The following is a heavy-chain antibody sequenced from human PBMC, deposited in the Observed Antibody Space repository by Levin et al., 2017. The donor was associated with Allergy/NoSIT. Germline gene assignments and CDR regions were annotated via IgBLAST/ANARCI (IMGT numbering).Heavy chain of an antibody. J-gene: IGHJ5*01. CDR3: ARQTTVFDF. CDR2: IGLGGST. V-gene: IGHV4-34*01. CDR1: GGSFGAYY. Sequence: PSETLSLTCAVSGGSFGAYYWSWIRQTPGKGLEWIGEIGLGGSTTYNPSLASRVTLSIDTSRSQFSLKLTSVTAADTAVYYCARQTTVFDFWSQGALVTVSS. D-gene: IGHD4-11*01.